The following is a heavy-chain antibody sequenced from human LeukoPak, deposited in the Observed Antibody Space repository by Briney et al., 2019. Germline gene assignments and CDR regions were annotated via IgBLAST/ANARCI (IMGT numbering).Heavy chain of an antibody. CDR1: GFTLSSYA. V-gene: IGHV3-23*01. CDR2: ISVSGNT. CDR3: AKAPVTTCSGAYCYPFDY. J-gene: IGHJ4*02. Sequence: PGGSLRLSCAASGFTLSSYAMSWVRQAPGKGLEWVSAISVSGNTYHADSVKGRFIISRDSSKNTLYLQMNRLRAEDAAVYYCAKAPVTTCSGAYCYPFDYWGQGTLVTVSS. D-gene: IGHD2-21*01.